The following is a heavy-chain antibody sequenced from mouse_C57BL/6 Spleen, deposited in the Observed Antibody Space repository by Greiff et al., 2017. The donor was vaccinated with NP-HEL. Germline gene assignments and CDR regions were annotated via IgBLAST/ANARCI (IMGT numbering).Heavy chain of an antibody. CDR2: IYPGDGDT. Sequence: VQLKESGPELVKPGASVKISCKASGYAFSSSWMNWVKQRPGKGLEWIGRIYPGDGDTNYNGKFKGKATLTADKSSSTAYMQLSSLTSEDSAVYFCARYSGSSLFDYWGQGTTLTVSS. CDR3: ARYSGSSLFDY. V-gene: IGHV1-82*01. CDR1: GYAFSSSW. D-gene: IGHD1-1*01. J-gene: IGHJ2*01.